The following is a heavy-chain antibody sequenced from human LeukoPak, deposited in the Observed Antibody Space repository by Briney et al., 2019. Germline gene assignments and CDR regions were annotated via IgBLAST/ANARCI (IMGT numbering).Heavy chain of an antibody. D-gene: IGHD5-18*01. CDR1: GFTFGGYS. Sequence: NPGGSLRLSCAASGFTFGGYSMNWVRQAPGKGLEWVSSISSSSIYIYYADSVKGRFTISRDNAKNSLYLQMNSLRAEDTAVYYCAREREYNYGHMLGYWGQGTLVTVSS. J-gene: IGHJ4*02. V-gene: IGHV3-21*01. CDR2: ISSSSIYI. CDR3: AREREYNYGHMLGY.